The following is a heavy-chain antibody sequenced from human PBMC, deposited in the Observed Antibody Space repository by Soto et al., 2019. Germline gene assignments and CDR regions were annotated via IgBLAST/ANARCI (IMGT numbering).Heavy chain of an antibody. J-gene: IGHJ3*02. CDR2: FTTSGTST. CDR1: GSTFSIYA. V-gene: IGHV3-23*01. Sequence: EVQLLESGGGLVQPGGSLRLSCAASGSTFSIYAMSWVRQAPGKGLEWVSGFTTSGTSTYYADSVKGRFTISRDNSKNTLYLQMNSLRAEDTAVYYCAKELYPKPTNSGDAFDIWGQGTMVTVSS. CDR3: AKELYPKPTNSGDAFDI. D-gene: IGHD6-25*01.